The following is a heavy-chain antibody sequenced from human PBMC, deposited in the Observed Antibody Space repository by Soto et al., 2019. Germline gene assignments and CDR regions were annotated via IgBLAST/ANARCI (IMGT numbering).Heavy chain of an antibody. D-gene: IGHD5-12*01. CDR2: IWYDGSNK. Sequence: QVQLVESGGGVVQPGRSLRLSCAASGFTFSSYGMHWVRQAPGKGLEWVAVIWYDGSNKCYADSVKGRFTISRDNSKNKLYRQMNSLRAEDTAVYSCARDRGYSGYDSPRFYYGMDVWGQGTTVTVSS. CDR1: GFTFSSYG. V-gene: IGHV3-33*01. J-gene: IGHJ6*02. CDR3: ARDRGYSGYDSPRFYYGMDV.